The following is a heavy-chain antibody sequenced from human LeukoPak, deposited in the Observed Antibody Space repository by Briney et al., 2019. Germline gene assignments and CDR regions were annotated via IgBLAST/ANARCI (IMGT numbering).Heavy chain of an antibody. V-gene: IGHV1-2*04. Sequence: ASVKVSCKASGYTFTGYYMHWVRQAPGQGLEWMGWINPNSGGTSYAQKFQGWVTMTRDTSISTAYMELSRLRSDDTAVYYCAGGPGVAVAGIGAFDIWGQGTMVTVSS. CDR1: GYTFTGYY. J-gene: IGHJ3*02. D-gene: IGHD6-19*01. CDR2: INPNSGGT. CDR3: AGGPGVAVAGIGAFDI.